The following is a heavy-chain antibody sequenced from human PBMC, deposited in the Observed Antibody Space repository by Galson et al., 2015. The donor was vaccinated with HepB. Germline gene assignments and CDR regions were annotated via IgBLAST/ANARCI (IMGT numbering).Heavy chain of an antibody. CDR1: EFSLSYYW. D-gene: IGHD2-21*01. Sequence: SLRLSCAASEFSLSYYWMIWVRQAPGKGLEWVANIKQDGIEKYYVDSVKGRFTISRDNAQNSLFLQMNTLRVEDTAVYYCARDLRPHCGTRCYLTFDYWGQGILVTVSS. J-gene: IGHJ4*02. CDR3: ARDLRPHCGTRCYLTFDY. V-gene: IGHV3-7*01. CDR2: IKQDGIEK.